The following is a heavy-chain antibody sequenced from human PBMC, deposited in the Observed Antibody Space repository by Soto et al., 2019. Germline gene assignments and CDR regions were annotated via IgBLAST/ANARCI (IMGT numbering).Heavy chain of an antibody. Sequence: SETLSLTCTVSGGSISSGGYYWSWIRQHPGKGLEWIGYIYYSGSTYYNPSLKSRVTISVDTSKNQFSLKLSSVTAADTAVYYCARATTYGKLSATPWRPYYMFFWGKGTTVPVSS. CDR1: GGSISSGGYY. J-gene: IGHJ6*03. CDR2: IYYSGST. CDR3: ARATTYGKLSATPWRPYYMFF. D-gene: IGHD2-15*01. V-gene: IGHV4-31*03.